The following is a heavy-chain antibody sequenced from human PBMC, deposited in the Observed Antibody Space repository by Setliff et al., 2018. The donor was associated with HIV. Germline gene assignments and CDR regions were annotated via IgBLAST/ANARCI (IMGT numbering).Heavy chain of an antibody. Sequence: GGSLRLSCAASGFTLSIYAMHWVRQAPGKGLEWVAGIGTDGAVHYADSVRGRFTISRDNAGTTVYLQMSGLRAEDTAVHYCATEGGSSGHAGYFDNWGQGTQVTVSS. J-gene: IGHJ4*02. V-gene: IGHV3-30*04. D-gene: IGHD6-19*01. CDR1: GFTLSIYA. CDR2: IGTDGAV. CDR3: ATEGGSSGHAGYFDN.